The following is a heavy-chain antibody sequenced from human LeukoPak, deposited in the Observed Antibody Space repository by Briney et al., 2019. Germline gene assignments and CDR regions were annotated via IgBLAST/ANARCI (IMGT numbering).Heavy chain of an antibody. CDR2: INHSGST. CDR1: GGSFSGYY. J-gene: IGHJ4*02. Sequence: SETLSLTCAVYGGSFSGYYWSWIRQPPGKGLEWIGEINHSGSTNYNPSLKSRVTISVDTPKNQFSLKLSSVTAADTAVYYCARHKRGNYDILTGYYSRSRIFDYWGEGTLVTVSS. CDR3: ARHKRGNYDILTGYYSRSRIFDY. V-gene: IGHV4-34*01. D-gene: IGHD3-9*01.